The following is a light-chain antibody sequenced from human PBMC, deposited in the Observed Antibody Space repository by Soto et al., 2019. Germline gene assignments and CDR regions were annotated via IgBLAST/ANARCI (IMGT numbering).Light chain of an antibody. Sequence: DMQMTQSPSSLSASVGDRVTITCRASQSFSDYLNWYHQEPGKAPKLLIFGVSNLQSGVPARFSGSASGAVFTLTITSLQPEDLGTYYCQQSFGSSFAFGPGTTVEIK. CDR1: QSFSDY. CDR2: GVS. CDR3: QQSFGSSFA. J-gene: IGKJ3*01. V-gene: IGKV1-39*01.